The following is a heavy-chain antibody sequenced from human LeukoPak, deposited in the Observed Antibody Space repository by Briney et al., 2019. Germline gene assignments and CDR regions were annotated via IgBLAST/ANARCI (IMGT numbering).Heavy chain of an antibody. CDR1: EDTFNAYY. D-gene: IGHD4-17*01. J-gene: IGHJ4*02. Sequence: ASVKVSCKASEDTFNAYYIHWVRRAPGQGLEWMGWMSPKTGDTNYAQNFQGRVTMTRDTSMTTAYMGLRSLTAGDTAVYYCTRQTYGDHFDFWGQGTLVTVSP. V-gene: IGHV1-2*02. CDR3: TRQTYGDHFDF. CDR2: MSPKTGDT.